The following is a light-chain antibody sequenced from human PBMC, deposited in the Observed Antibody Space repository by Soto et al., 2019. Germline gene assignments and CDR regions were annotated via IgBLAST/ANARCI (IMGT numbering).Light chain of an antibody. Sequence: DIQMTQSASSVSASAGHRVTITCRASQDVSNWLAWYQQRPGKAPNLLIYAASSLQTGVPSRFSGGGFGTDFTLTISSLEPEDFAVYYCQQRSNWPLTFGGGTKVDI. CDR2: AAS. V-gene: IGKV1-12*01. J-gene: IGKJ4*01. CDR1: QDVSNW. CDR3: QQRSNWPLT.